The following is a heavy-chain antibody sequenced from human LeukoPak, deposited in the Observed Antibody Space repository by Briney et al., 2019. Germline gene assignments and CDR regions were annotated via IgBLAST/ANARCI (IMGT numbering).Heavy chain of an antibody. J-gene: IGHJ4*02. V-gene: IGHV3-48*03. CDR3: ARVGGVDIVVPHGDY. D-gene: IGHD2-2*01. Sequence: GGSLRLSCAASGFTFSSYEMNWVRQAPGKGLEWVSYISSSGSTIYYADSVKGRFTISRDNAKNSLYLQMNSLRAEDTAVYYCARVGGVDIVVPHGDYWGQGTLVTVSS. CDR2: ISSSGSTI. CDR1: GFTFSSYE.